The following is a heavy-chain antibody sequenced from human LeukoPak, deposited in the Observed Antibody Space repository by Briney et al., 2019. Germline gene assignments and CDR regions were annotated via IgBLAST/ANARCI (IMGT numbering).Heavy chain of an antibody. D-gene: IGHD2-15*01. J-gene: IGHJ4*02. V-gene: IGHV3-11*01. Sequence: PGGSLRLSCAASGFTFSDYYMSWIRQAPGKGLEWVAYITNTGSTINYADSVKGRFTISRDDAKNSLYLQMNSLRDDDTAVYYCATDRYCSSDSCYLPLRFDYWGQGTLVTVSP. CDR2: ITNTGSTI. CDR1: GFTFSDYY. CDR3: ATDRYCSSDSCYLPLRFDY.